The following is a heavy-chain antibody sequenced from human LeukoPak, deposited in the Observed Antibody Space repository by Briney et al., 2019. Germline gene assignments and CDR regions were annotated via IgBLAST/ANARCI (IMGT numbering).Heavy chain of an antibody. J-gene: IGHJ4*02. Sequence: SETLSLTCTVSGGSISSSSYYWGWIRQPPGKGLEWIGGIYYSGSTYYNPSLKSRVTISVDTSKNQFSLKLSSVTAADTAVYYCARHSSGNFDYWGQGTLVTVSS. CDR3: ARHSSGNFDY. V-gene: IGHV4-39*01. CDR2: IYYSGST. CDR1: GGSISSSSYY. D-gene: IGHD6-19*01.